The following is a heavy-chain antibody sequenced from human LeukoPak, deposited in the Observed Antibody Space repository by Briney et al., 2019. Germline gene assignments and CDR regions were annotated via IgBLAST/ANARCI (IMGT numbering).Heavy chain of an antibody. V-gene: IGHV4-39*07. D-gene: IGHD3-22*01. CDR3: ARTEGGPYDSGPLFAFDI. Sequence: SETLSLTCTVSGGSISSSSYYWGWIRQPPGKGLEWIGSIYYSGSTYYNPSLKSRVTISVDTSKNQFSLKLSSVTAADTAVYYCARTEGGPYDSGPLFAFDIWGQGTMVTVSS. CDR1: GGSISSSSYY. J-gene: IGHJ3*02. CDR2: IYYSGST.